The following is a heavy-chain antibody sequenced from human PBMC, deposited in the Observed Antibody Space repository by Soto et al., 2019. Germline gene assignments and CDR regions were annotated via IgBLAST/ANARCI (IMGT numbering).Heavy chain of an antibody. CDR1: GGSFSGYY. CDR3: ARVDIDFWSGSYYFDY. Sequence: SETLSLTCAVYGGSFSGYYWIWIRQPPGKGLEWIGEINHSGSTNYNPSLKSRVTISVDTSKNQFSLKLSSVTAADTAVYYCARVDIDFWSGSYYFDYWGQGTLVTVSS. J-gene: IGHJ4*02. CDR2: INHSGST. D-gene: IGHD3-3*01. V-gene: IGHV4-34*01.